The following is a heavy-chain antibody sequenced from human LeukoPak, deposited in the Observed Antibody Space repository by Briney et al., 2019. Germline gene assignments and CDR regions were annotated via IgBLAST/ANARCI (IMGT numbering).Heavy chain of an antibody. D-gene: IGHD6-19*01. V-gene: IGHV3-21*01. J-gene: IGHJ4*02. Sequence: GGSLRLSCAASGFTFSSYSMNWVHQAPGKGLEWVSFISSSSSYIYYADSVKGRFTISRDNAKNSLYLQMNSLRAEDTAVYYCVRRSIAVAGPFDYWGQGTLVTVSS. CDR2: ISSSSSYI. CDR1: GFTFSSYS. CDR3: VRRSIAVAGPFDY.